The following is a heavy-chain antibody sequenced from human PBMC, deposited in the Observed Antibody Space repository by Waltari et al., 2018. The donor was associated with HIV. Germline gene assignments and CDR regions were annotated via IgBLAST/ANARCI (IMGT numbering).Heavy chain of an antibody. D-gene: IGHD2-2*01. J-gene: IGHJ5*02. CDR3: ARGGVVVVPAAYNWFDP. V-gene: IGHV4-34*01. CDR2: INHSGST. Sequence: QVQLQQWGAGLLTPSETLSLTCAVYGGSFSGYYWSWLRQPPGKGLEWIGEINHSGSTNYNPSLKSRVTISVDTSKNQFSLKLSSVTAADTAVYYCARGGVVVVPAAYNWFDPWGQGTLVTVSS. CDR1: GGSFSGYY.